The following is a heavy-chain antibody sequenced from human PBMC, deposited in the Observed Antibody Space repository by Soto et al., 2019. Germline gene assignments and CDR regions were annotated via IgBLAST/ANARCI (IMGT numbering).Heavy chain of an antibody. CDR3: ARDPGYSYGYT. CDR2: INAGNGTT. J-gene: IGHJ5*02. V-gene: IGHV1-3*01. D-gene: IGHD5-18*01. Sequence: AASLKVSCKASGDTFTCYAMHWVRQAPGQRLEWMGWINAGNGTTKYSQKFQGRVTITRDTSASTAYMELSSLRSEDTAVYYCARDPGYSYGYTWGQGTLVTVSS. CDR1: GDTFTCYA.